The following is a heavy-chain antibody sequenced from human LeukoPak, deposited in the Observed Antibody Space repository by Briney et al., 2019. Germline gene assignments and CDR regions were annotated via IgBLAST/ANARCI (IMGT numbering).Heavy chain of an antibody. J-gene: IGHJ3*02. Sequence: ASVKVSCKASGYTFTSYYMHWVRQAPGQGLEWMGIINPSGGSTSYAQKFQGRVTMTRDTSTSTVYMELSSLRSEDTAVYYCARVKEQWLVLDAFDIWGQGTMVIVSS. D-gene: IGHD6-19*01. CDR2: INPSGGST. CDR1: GYTFTSYY. CDR3: ARVKEQWLVLDAFDI. V-gene: IGHV1-46*01.